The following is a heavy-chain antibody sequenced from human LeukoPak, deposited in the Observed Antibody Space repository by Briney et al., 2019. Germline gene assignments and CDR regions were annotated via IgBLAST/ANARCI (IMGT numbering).Heavy chain of an antibody. V-gene: IGHV4-39*07. J-gene: IGHJ3*02. CDR3: AKSNGYGLVDI. CDR2: IFYSGST. Sequence: SETLSLTCTVSGGSISTSNYYWGGIRQPPGKGLEWIGNIFYSGSTSYSPSVKSRVTISLGTSRNQFSLKLNSVTAADTAVYYCAKSNGYGLVDIWGRGTMVSVSS. D-gene: IGHD3-10*01. CDR1: GGSISTSNYY.